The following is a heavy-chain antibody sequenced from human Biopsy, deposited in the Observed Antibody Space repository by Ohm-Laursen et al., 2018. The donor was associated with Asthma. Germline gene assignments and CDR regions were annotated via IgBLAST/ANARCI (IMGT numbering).Heavy chain of an antibody. CDR2: MSFDGRQT. J-gene: IGHJ3*02. Sequence: SSLRLSCAAAGFTFSNAWMSWVRQAPGKGLEWVAVMSFDGRQTYYADSVKGRFTISRDNSKNTLYLQMNSLRAEDTAVYYCAKERYYDFWSGYPIWGQGTMVTVSS. D-gene: IGHD3-3*01. V-gene: IGHV3-30*18. CDR1: GFTFSNAW. CDR3: AKERYYDFWSGYPI.